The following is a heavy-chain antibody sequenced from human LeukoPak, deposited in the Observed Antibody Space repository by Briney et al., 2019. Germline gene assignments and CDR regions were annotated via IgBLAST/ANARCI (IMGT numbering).Heavy chain of an antibody. D-gene: IGHD3-22*01. Sequence: SETLSLTCTVSGGSISSGGYYWSWIRQHPGKGLEWIGYIYYSGSTYYNPSLKSRVTISVDTSKNQFSLKLSSVTAADTAVYYCARGVGPLVVVITEDAFDIWGQGTMVTVSS. CDR1: GGSISSGGYY. V-gene: IGHV4-31*03. J-gene: IGHJ3*02. CDR3: ARGVGPLVVVITEDAFDI. CDR2: IYYSGST.